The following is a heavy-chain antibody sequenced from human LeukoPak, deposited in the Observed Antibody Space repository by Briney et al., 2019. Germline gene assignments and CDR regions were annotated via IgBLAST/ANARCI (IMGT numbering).Heavy chain of an antibody. Sequence: GGSLRLSCAASGFTFSSYGVHWVRQAPGKGLEWVAVISYDGSNKYYADSVKGRFTISRDNSKNTLYLQMNSLRAEDTAVYYCAKSPATIYWGQGTLVTVSS. CDR1: GFTFSSYG. D-gene: IGHD1-1*01. CDR2: ISYDGSNK. V-gene: IGHV3-30*18. J-gene: IGHJ4*02. CDR3: AKSPATIY.